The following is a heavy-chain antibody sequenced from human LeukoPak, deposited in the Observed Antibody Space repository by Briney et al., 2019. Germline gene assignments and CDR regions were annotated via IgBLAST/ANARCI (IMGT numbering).Heavy chain of an antibody. D-gene: IGHD4-17*01. V-gene: IGHV1-69*01. CDR1: GGTFSSYA. CDR3: ARESYGDQYYFDY. J-gene: IGHJ4*02. Sequence: GASVKVSCKASGGTFSSYAISWVRQAPGQGLEWMGGIIPIFGTANYAQKFQGRVTITADESTSTAYMELSSLRPEDTAVYYCARESYGDQYYFDYWGQGSLVTVSS. CDR2: IIPIFGTA.